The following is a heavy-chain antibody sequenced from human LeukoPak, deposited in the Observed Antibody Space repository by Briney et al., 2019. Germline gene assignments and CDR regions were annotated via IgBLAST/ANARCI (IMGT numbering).Heavy chain of an antibody. CDR1: GYSISSGYY. CDR3: ARDTGYGSGMWRYYYYYYMDV. D-gene: IGHD3-10*01. Sequence: SETLSLTYTVSGYSISSGYYWGWIRQPPGKGLEWIGSIYHSGSTYYNPSLKSRVTISVDTSKNQFSLKLSSVTAADTAVYYCARDTGYGSGMWRYYYYYYMDVWGKGTTVTVSS. V-gene: IGHV4-38-2*02. CDR2: IYHSGST. J-gene: IGHJ6*03.